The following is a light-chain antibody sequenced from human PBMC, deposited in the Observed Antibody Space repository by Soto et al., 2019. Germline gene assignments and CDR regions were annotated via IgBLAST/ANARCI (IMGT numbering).Light chain of an antibody. Sequence: QSALTQPASVSGSPGQSITISCTGTSSDIGANNYVSWYQFHPGKAPKLMIFDVSNRPSGVSNRFSGSKSGNTASLSISGLQAEDEADYYCCSFPATTNRYVFGTGTKVTVL. CDR3: CSFPATTNRYV. V-gene: IGLV2-14*03. CDR1: SSDIGANNY. J-gene: IGLJ1*01. CDR2: DVS.